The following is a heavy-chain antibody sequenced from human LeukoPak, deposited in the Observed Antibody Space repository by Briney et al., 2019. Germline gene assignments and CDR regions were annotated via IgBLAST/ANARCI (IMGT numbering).Heavy chain of an antibody. J-gene: IGHJ4*02. D-gene: IGHD1-26*01. CDR2: ISGSGGST. CDR1: GFTFSSYA. CDR3: ARAQWELTPFDY. Sequence: TGGSLRLSCAASGFTFSSYAMSWVRQAPGKGLEWVSAISGSGGSTYYADSVKGRFTISRDNSKNTLYLQMNSLRAEDTAVYYCARAQWELTPFDYWGQGTLVTVSS. V-gene: IGHV3-23*01.